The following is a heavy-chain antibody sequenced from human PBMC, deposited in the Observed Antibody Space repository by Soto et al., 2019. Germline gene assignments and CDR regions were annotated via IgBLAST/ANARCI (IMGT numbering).Heavy chain of an antibody. CDR3: ARDMACSSTSCCRSEYFQH. J-gene: IGHJ1*01. CDR2: ISSSSSTI. Sequence: EVQLVESGGGLVQPGGSLRLSCAASGFTFSSYSMNWVRQAPGKGLEWVSYISSSSSTIYYADSVKGRFTISRDNAKNSLYLQMNSLRAEDTAVYYCARDMACSSTSCCRSEYFQHWGQGTLVTVSS. D-gene: IGHD2-2*01. CDR1: GFTFSSYS. V-gene: IGHV3-48*01.